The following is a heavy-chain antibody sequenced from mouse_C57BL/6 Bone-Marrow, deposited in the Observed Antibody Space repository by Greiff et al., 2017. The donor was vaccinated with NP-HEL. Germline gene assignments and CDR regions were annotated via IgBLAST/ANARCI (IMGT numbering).Heavy chain of an antibody. CDR2: INPYNGGT. D-gene: IGHD2-2*01. J-gene: IGHJ2*01. CDR3: ATTMVKDYFDY. V-gene: IGHV1-19*01. CDR1: GYTFTDYY. Sequence: EVKLMESGPVLVKPGASVKMSCKASGYTFTDYYMNWVKQSHGKSLEWIGVINPYNGGTSYNQKFKGKATLTVDKSSSTAYMELNSLTSEDSAVYYCATTMVKDYFDYWGQGTTLTVSS.